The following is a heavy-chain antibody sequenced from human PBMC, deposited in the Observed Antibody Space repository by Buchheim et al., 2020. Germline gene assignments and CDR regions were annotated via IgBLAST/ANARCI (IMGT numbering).Heavy chain of an antibody. V-gene: IGHV5-51*01. J-gene: IGHJ6*03. CDR1: GHSFSSHW. CDR2: IYAGDSDT. CDR3: ATVRSGYYYFLDV. D-gene: IGHD1-26*01. Sequence: EVQLVQSESEMKKPGESLKISCKISGHSFSSHWIGWVRQMPGKGLQWMGLIYAGDSDTRYSPSFQGLVTMSVGKSNNTAYLKWSSLKASDTAIYYCATVRSGYYYFLDVWGKGTT.